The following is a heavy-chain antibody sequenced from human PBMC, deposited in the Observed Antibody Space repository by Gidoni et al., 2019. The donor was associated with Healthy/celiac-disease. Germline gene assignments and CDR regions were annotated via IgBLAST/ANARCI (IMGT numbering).Heavy chain of an antibody. CDR2: IYTSGST. D-gene: IGHD3-10*01. CDR1: GGSIRSYY. J-gene: IGHJ4*02. V-gene: IGHV4-4*07. CDR3: ARDRIRVWFGELLYNGFDY. Sequence: QVQLQESGPGLVKPSETLSLTCTVSGGSIRSYYWSWIRQPAGKGLEGLGRIYTSGSTNYTPSLKRRVTMSVDTSKTQFSLKLSSVPAADTAVYYCARDRIRVWFGELLYNGFDYWGQGTLVTVSS.